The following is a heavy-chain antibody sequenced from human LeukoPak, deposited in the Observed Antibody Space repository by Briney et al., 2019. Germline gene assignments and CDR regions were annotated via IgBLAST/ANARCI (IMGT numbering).Heavy chain of an antibody. Sequence: GGSLRLSCEVSGFTLSIYGMHWVRQTPGKGLEWVAFIQYHGGNTYYADSVKGRFTISRDNSKNTVYLQMNSLRPEHTAVYYCAKDIGSGTWNYFDQWGQGTLVTVSS. J-gene: IGHJ4*02. V-gene: IGHV3-30*02. CDR2: IQYHGGNT. D-gene: IGHD6-25*01. CDR1: GFTLSIYG. CDR3: AKDIGSGTWNYFDQ.